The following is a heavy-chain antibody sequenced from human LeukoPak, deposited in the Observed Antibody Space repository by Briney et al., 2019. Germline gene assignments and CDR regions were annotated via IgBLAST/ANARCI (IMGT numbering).Heavy chain of an antibody. J-gene: IGHJ4*02. V-gene: IGHV3-74*01. CDR2: ISSDGSST. CDR3: ARGVGGNSYGLSY. Sequence: GGSLRLSCAASGFSFRSYWMHWVRQAPGKGLVWLSRISSDGSSTSYADSVKGRFSISRDNAKNTLYLQMNSLRAEDTAVYFCARGVGGNSYGLSYWGQGTLVTVSS. CDR1: GFSFRSYW. D-gene: IGHD5-18*01.